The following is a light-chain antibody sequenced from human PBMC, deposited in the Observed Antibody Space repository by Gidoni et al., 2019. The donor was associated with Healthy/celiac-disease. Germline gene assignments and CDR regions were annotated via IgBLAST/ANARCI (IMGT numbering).Light chain of an antibody. Sequence: DIQMTQSPSSLSASVGERVTITCRASQRISSYLNWYQQKPGKAPKLLIYAASSLQSGVPSRFSGSGSGTDFTLTISSLQPEDFATYYCQQSYSTLITFGQGTRLEIK. CDR3: QQSYSTLIT. CDR1: QRISSY. CDR2: AAS. J-gene: IGKJ5*01. V-gene: IGKV1-39*01.